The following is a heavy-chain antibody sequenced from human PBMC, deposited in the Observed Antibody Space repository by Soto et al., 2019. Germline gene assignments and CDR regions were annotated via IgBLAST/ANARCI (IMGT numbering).Heavy chain of an antibody. CDR2: INHSGST. CDR3: ARVKMYCSGGSCYPYYFDY. J-gene: IGHJ4*02. V-gene: IGHV4-34*01. D-gene: IGHD2-15*01. Sequence: SETLSLTCAVYGGYFSGYYCSWIRQPPGKGLEWIGEINHSGSTNYNPSLKSRVTISVDTSKNQFSLKLSSVTAADTAVYYCARVKMYCSGGSCYPYYFDYWGQGTLVTVSS. CDR1: GGYFSGYY.